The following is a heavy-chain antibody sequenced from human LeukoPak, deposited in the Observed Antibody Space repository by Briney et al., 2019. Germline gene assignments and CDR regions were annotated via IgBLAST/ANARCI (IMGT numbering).Heavy chain of an antibody. Sequence: ASVKVSCKASGYTFTSYGISWVRQAPGQGLEWMGWISAYNGNTNYAQKLQGRVTMTTDTSTSTAYMELRSLRSDDTAVYYCARGLSLGGYSYGNDRDYWDQGTLVTVSS. J-gene: IGHJ4*02. CDR2: ISAYNGNT. V-gene: IGHV1-18*01. CDR3: ARGLSLGGYSYGNDRDY. CDR1: GYTFTSYG. D-gene: IGHD5-18*01.